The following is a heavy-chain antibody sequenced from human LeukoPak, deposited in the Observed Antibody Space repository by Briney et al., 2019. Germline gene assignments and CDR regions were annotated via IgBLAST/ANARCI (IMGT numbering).Heavy chain of an antibody. CDR3: ARGYDYLYAEYFQH. Sequence: GASVKVSCKASGYTFTSYDINWGRQATGPGLEWMGWMNPNSGNTGYAQKFQGRVSMTRNTSISTAYIELSSLRSEDTAVYYCARGYDYLYAEYFQHWGQGTLVTVSS. J-gene: IGHJ1*01. V-gene: IGHV1-8*01. CDR2: MNPNSGNT. CDR1: GYTFTSYD. D-gene: IGHD4-11*01.